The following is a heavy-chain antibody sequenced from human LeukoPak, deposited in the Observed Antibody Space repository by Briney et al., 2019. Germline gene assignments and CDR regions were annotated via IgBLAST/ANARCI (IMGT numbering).Heavy chain of an antibody. Sequence: GGSLRLSCVVSGSTFSGFEMNWVRQAPGKGLEWVSYISSSGSGSTIFYADSVKGRFTISRDNAKSSLYLQMNGLTVEDTAVYYCVRLRRNSDRSYYYYYYDHWGQGILVTVSS. CDR2: ISSSGSGSTI. J-gene: IGHJ4*02. CDR3: VRLRRNSDRSYYYYYYDH. CDR1: GSTFSGFE. V-gene: IGHV3-48*03. D-gene: IGHD3-22*01.